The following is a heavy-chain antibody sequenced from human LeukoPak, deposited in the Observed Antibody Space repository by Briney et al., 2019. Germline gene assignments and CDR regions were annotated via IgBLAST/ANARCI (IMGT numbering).Heavy chain of an antibody. CDR3: ARGFLTYYDFWSGRPQTYGGFDP. CDR1: GGSFSGYY. V-gene: IGHV4-34*01. D-gene: IGHD3-3*01. Sequence: SETLSLTCAVYGGSFSGYYWSWIRQPPGKGLEWIGEINHSGSTNYNPSLKSRVTISVDTSKNQFSLKLSSVTAADTAVYYCARGFLTYYDFWSGRPQTYGGFDPWGQGTLVTVSS. J-gene: IGHJ5*02. CDR2: INHSGST.